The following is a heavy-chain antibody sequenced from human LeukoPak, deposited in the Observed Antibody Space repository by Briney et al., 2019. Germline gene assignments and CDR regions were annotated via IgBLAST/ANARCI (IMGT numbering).Heavy chain of an antibody. Sequence: PSETLSLTCAVYGGSFSGYYWSWIRQPPGKGLEWIGEINHSGSTNYNPSLKGRVTISVDTSKNQFSLKLSSVTAADTAVYYCARGRVQMATTPFDYWGQGTLVTVSS. J-gene: IGHJ4*02. V-gene: IGHV4-34*01. CDR1: GGSFSGYY. D-gene: IGHD5-24*01. CDR2: INHSGST. CDR3: ARGRVQMATTPFDY.